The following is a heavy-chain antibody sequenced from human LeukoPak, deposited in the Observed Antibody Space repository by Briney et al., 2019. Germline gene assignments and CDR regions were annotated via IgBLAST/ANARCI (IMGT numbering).Heavy chain of an antibody. J-gene: IGHJ4*02. Sequence: GGSLRLSCAASGFTFSSYAMSWVRQAPGKGLEWVSVISGSGGSTSYADSVKGRFTISRDNSMNTLYLQMNSLRAEDTAVYYCAKSHHVTAIDYWGQGTLVTVSS. CDR1: GFTFSSYA. D-gene: IGHD2-21*02. CDR3: AKSHHVTAIDY. V-gene: IGHV3-23*01. CDR2: ISGSGGST.